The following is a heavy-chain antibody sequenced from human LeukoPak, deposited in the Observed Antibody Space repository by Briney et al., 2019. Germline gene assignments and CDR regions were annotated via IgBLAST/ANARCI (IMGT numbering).Heavy chain of an antibody. CDR2: INWNGGST. V-gene: IGHV3-20*04. J-gene: IGHJ3*02. Sequence: GGSLRLSCAASGFTFDDYAMGWVRQAPGKGLEWVSGINWNGGSTGYADSVKGRFTISRDNAKNSLYLQMNSLRAEDTALYYCARAEGYYDSEDAFDIWGQGTMVTVSS. CDR3: ARAEGYYDSEDAFDI. D-gene: IGHD3-22*01. CDR1: GFTFDDYA.